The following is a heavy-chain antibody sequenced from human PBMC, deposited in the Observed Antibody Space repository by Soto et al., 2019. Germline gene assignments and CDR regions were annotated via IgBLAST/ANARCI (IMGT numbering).Heavy chain of an antibody. Sequence: QVQLQESGPGLVKPSETLSLTCTVSGGSISSYYWSWIRQPPGKGLEWIGYIYYSGSTNYNPSLKSRVTIPVDPPKNQFSLKLSSVTAADTAVYYCARVRRGYSYGYYFDYWGQGTLVTVSS. CDR1: GGSISSYY. CDR2: IYYSGST. D-gene: IGHD5-18*01. J-gene: IGHJ4*02. CDR3: ARVRRGYSYGYYFDY. V-gene: IGHV4-59*01.